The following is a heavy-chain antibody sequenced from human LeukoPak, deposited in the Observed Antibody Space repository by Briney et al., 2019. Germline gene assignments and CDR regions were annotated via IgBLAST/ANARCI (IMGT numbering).Heavy chain of an antibody. V-gene: IGHV4-61*01. J-gene: IGHJ5*02. D-gene: IGHD6-13*01. CDR2: IYYTGST. CDR3: ATVDHSSSWYRRVGGNYNWFDP. CDR1: YGSVPPGSYH. Sequence: SHSLSLSPTLSYGSVPPGSYHWNSIRNPPHKALEQSWNIYYTGSTNYNPSLKPRDTISVATSKTQFSLKLSSVTPADPAVYYCATVDHSSSWYRRVGGNYNWFDPWGQGTLVTVSS.